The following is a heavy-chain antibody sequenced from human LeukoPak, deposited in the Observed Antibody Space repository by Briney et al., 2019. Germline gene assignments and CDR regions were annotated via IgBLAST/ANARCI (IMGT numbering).Heavy chain of an antibody. CDR1: GFTFSSYA. D-gene: IGHD6-19*01. CDR3: ARASRPDLWLATDY. Sequence: GGSRRLSCAASGFTFSSYAMNWVRQAPGKGLEWVSCISGSGAYTYYADSVKGRFTISRDNSKPTLYLQMNSLRAEDTAVYYCARASRPDLWLATDYWGQGTLVTVSS. J-gene: IGHJ4*02. CDR2: ISGSGAYT. V-gene: IGHV3-23*01.